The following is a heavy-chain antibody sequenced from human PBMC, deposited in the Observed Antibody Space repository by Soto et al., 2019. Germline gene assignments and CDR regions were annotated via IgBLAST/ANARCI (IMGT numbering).Heavy chain of an antibody. V-gene: IGHV1-18*01. D-gene: IGHD6-6*01. Sequence: QVQLVQSGAEVKKPGASVKVSCKTSGFPFNIYGFSWVRQAPGQGLEWLGWISAYSGNTNYAQNFQDRVTMTTDTSTTTAYMELRSLRPADTAVYYCARDHDIAARRGLGWFDPWGQGTLVTVSS. CDR2: ISAYSGNT. CDR1: GFPFNIYG. J-gene: IGHJ5*02. CDR3: ARDHDIAARRGLGWFDP.